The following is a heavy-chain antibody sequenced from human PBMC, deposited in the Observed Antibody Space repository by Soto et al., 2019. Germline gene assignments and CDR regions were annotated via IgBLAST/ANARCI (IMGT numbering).Heavy chain of an antibody. V-gene: IGHV1-46*01. CDR1: GYTFTSYY. CDR3: TRVGYYYDSSGRYWYFDL. CDR2: INPSGGST. J-gene: IGHJ2*01. Sequence: QVQLVQSGAEVKKPGASVKVSCKASGYTFTSYYMHWVRQAPGQGLEWMGIINPSGGSTSYAQKFQGRVTMTRDTSTSTVYMELSSLTSEDTAVYYCTRVGYYYDSSGRYWYFDLWGRGTLVTVSS. D-gene: IGHD3-22*01.